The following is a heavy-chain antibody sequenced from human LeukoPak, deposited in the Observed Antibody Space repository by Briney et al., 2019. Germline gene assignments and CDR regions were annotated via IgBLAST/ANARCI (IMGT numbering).Heavy chain of an antibody. CDR2: ISHTEGT. J-gene: IGHJ4*02. CDR1: GVSINDYY. D-gene: IGHD3-9*01. CDR3: ARIRCGHSGSVCYNH. V-gene: IGHV4-34*01. Sequence: KTSETLSLTCGVLGVSINDYYWSWIRQSPGKGLEWIGEISHTEGTRYNPSLESRVTMSVGTSENQLSLKLIFVTAADTAVYYCARIRCGHSGSVCYNHWGLGTLVTVSS.